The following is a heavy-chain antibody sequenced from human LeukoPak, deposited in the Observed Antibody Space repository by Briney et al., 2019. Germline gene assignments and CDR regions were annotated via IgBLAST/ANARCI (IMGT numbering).Heavy chain of an antibody. CDR2: ISYGGSTK. V-gene: IGHV3-30-3*01. Sequence: GGSLRLSCAASGFTFSNYAIHWVRQGPGKGLHWVALISYGGSTKSYADSVKGRFTISRDSSTLYLQMNSLTTEDTGVYYCARGSVGTPPPFDYWGQGALVTVSS. J-gene: IGHJ4*02. CDR1: GFTFSNYA. CDR3: ARGSVGTPPPFDY. D-gene: IGHD2-15*01.